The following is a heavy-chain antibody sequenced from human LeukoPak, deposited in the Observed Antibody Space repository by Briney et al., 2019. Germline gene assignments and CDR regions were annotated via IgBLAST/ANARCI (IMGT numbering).Heavy chain of an antibody. D-gene: IGHD3-22*01. CDR3: ARDNGVTMIVVVIYYFDY. Sequence: ASVKVSCKASGGTFSSYAISWVRQAPGQGLEWMGWINPNSGGTNYAQKFQGRVTMTRDTSISTAYMELSRLRSDDTAVYYCARDNGVTMIVVVIYYFDYWGQGTLVTVSS. V-gene: IGHV1-2*02. CDR2: INPNSGGT. CDR1: GGTFSSYA. J-gene: IGHJ4*02.